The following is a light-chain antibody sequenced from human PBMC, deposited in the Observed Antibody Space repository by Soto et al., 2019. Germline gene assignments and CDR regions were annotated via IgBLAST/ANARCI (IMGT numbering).Light chain of an antibody. CDR1: QSVSSN. Sequence: PGERATLSCRASQSVSSNLAWYQQKPGQAPRLLIYDASNRATGIPARFSGSGSGTDFTLTISRLEPEDFAVYYCQQYGSSITFGQGTRLEIK. CDR2: DAS. CDR3: QQYGSSIT. V-gene: IGKV3-20*01. J-gene: IGKJ5*01.